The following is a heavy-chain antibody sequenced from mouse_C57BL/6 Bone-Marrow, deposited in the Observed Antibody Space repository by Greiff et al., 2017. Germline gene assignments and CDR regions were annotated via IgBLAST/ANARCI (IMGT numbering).Heavy chain of an antibody. Sequence: VQLQQSGAELVRPGASVKLSCTASGFNIKDDYMHWVKQRPEQGLEWIGWIDPENGDTEYASKFQGNATITADTDSNTAYLQLSSLTSEDTAVDYYTSVTTVGPMDYGGQGTTLTVSA. CDR3: TSVTTVGPMDY. J-gene: IGHJ2*01. CDR2: IDPENGDT. V-gene: IGHV14-4*01. CDR1: GFNIKDDY. D-gene: IGHD1-1*01.